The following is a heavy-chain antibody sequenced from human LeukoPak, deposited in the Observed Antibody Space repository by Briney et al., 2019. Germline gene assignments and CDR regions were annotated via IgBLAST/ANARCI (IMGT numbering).Heavy chain of an antibody. D-gene: IGHD2-21*01. CDR3: ARHSFRFVY. Sequence: SETLSLTCTVSGGSISSYYWSWSRQPPGKGLEWIGYIYYSGSTNYNPSLKSRVTISVDTSKNQFSLKLSSVTAADTAVYYCARHSFRFVYWGQGTLVTVSS. CDR2: IYYSGST. CDR1: GGSISSYY. J-gene: IGHJ4*02. V-gene: IGHV4-59*08.